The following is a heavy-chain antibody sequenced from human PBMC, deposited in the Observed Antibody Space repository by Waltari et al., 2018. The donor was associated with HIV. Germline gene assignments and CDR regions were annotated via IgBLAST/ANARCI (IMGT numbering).Heavy chain of an antibody. D-gene: IGHD3-3*01. V-gene: IGHV6-1*02. CDR1: GDSVSSNSAA. CDR3: ARDSFGPDF. CDR2: TYHRSQWQT. Sequence: QVELQQSGPGLVKSSQTLSLSCAISGDSVSSNSAAWTWIRLSTSRGLEWLGRTYHRSQWQTEYAVSLKGRITIQADPSRNRVTLQLSSVTPEDTAVYYCARDSFGPDFWGQGSLVRVSS. J-gene: IGHJ4*02.